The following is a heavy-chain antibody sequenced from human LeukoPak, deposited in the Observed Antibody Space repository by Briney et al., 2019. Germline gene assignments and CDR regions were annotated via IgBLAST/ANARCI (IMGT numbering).Heavy chain of an antibody. V-gene: IGHV3-7*03. J-gene: IGHJ4*02. D-gene: IGHD1-26*01. CDR2: INPHGSEK. CDR1: GFTFDRSW. Sequence: GGSLRLSCAASGFTFDRSWMNWVRQPPGRGLEWVANINPHGSEKRYVDSVKGRFTTSRDNAKNSLYLQMNSLKTEDTAVYYCTRHGGGSFRDYWGQGTLVTVSS. CDR3: TRHGGGSFRDY.